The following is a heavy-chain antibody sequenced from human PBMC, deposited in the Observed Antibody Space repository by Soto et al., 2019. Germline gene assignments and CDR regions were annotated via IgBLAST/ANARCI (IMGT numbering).Heavy chain of an antibody. D-gene: IGHD3-10*01. CDR2: ITPFNGNT. CDR1: GYTFTYRY. CDR3: ARSNVGFGELLSALDAFDIWGQGTMVTVSSGKGAVYYCTTDRGDHERGYYYYYMDV. V-gene: IGHV1-45*02. J-gene: IGHJ6*03. Sequence: SVKVSCKASGYTFTYRYLHWVRQAPGQALEWMGWITPFNGNTNYAQKFQDRVTITRDRSMSTAYMELSSLRSEDTAMYYCARSNVGFGELLSALDAFDIWGQGTMVTVSSGKGAVYYCTTDRGDHERGYYYYYMDVWGKGTTVTVSS.